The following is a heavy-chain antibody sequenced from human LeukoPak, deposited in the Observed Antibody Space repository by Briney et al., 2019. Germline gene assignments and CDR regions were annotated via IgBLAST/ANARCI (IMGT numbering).Heavy chain of an antibody. CDR3: ASGVWPHGFDP. V-gene: IGHV4-39*07. CDR1: GGSISSSSYS. Sequence: ASETLSLTCTVSGGSISSSSYSWGWIRQPPGKGLEWIGSIYYSGSTYYNPSLKSRVTISVDTSKNQFSLKLSSVTAADTAVYYCASGVWPHGFDPWGQGTLVTVSS. J-gene: IGHJ5*02. D-gene: IGHD2-21*01. CDR2: IYYSGST.